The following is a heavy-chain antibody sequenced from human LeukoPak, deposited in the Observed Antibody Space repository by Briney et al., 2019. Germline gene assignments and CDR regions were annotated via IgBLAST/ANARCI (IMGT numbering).Heavy chain of an antibody. J-gene: IGHJ4*02. CDR1: GFTFSSYC. V-gene: IGHV3-7*04. CDR2: IEQEGSEK. Sequence: GGSLRLSCAASGFTFSSYCMSWVRQAPGKGLEWVANIEQEGSEKYYVDSVKGRFTISRDNAKNSLYLQMNSLRAEDTAVYYCASDREYYYGSGSFDYWGQGTLVTVSS. CDR3: ASDREYYYGSGSFDY. D-gene: IGHD3-10*01.